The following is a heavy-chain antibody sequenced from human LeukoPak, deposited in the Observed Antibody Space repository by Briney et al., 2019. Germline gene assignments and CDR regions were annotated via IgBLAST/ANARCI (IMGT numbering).Heavy chain of an antibody. Sequence: ASVKVSCKASGYTLRSYGITWVRQAPGQGLEWMGWISAYNGNTKYPQKLQGRVTMTTDTSTSTAYMELRSLRSDDTAVYYCAREVAAAGEGDSFDPWGQGTLVTVSS. J-gene: IGHJ5*02. CDR2: ISAYNGNT. CDR3: AREVAAAGEGDSFDP. D-gene: IGHD6-13*01. V-gene: IGHV1-18*01. CDR1: GYTLRSYG.